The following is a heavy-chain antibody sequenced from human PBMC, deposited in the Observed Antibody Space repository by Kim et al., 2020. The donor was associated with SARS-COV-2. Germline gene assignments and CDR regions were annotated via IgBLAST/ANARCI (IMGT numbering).Heavy chain of an antibody. V-gene: IGHV7-4-1*02. CDR3: AGTTGTVGYYYGMEF. Sequence: ASVKVSCKASGYTFTSYAMNWVRQAPGQGLEWMGWINTNTGEPTYAQGFTGRFVFSLDTSVSTTYLQISSLKAEDTAVYYCAGTTGTVGYYYGMEFWGQGTTVTVSS. D-gene: IGHD1-1*01. CDR1: GYTFTSYA. J-gene: IGHJ6*02. CDR2: INTNTGEP.